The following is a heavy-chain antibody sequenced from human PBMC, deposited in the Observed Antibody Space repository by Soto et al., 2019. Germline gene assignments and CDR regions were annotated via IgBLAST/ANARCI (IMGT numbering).Heavy chain of an antibody. J-gene: IGHJ4*02. V-gene: IGHV1-18*01. CDR3: ARGRYADY. CDR2: ISAHNGNT. D-gene: IGHD1-1*01. Sequence: QVHLVQSGAEVKKPGASVKVSCQGSGYAFTTYGMTWVRQAPGQGLEWMGWISAHNGNTNYAQKLQGRVTVTRDTSTSTAYMELRSLRYDYTAGYYCARGRYADYWGQGALVTVSS. CDR1: GYAFTTYG.